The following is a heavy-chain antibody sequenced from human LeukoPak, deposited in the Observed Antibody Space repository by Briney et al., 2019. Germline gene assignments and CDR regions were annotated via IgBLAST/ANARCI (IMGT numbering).Heavy chain of an antibody. D-gene: IGHD6-13*01. Sequence: ASVKVSCKASGGTFSSYAISWVRLAPGQGLEWMGGIIPIFGTANYAQKFQGRVTITADESTSTAYMELSSLRSEDTAVYYCARGRGSRSSSWYDAFDIWGQGTMVTVSS. CDR1: GGTFSSYA. CDR2: IIPIFGTA. J-gene: IGHJ3*02. CDR3: ARGRGSRSSSWYDAFDI. V-gene: IGHV1-69*13.